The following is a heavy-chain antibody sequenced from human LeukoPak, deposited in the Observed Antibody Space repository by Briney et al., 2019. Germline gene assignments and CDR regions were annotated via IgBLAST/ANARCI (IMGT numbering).Heavy chain of an antibody. Sequence: SETLSLTCAVYGGSFSGYYWSWIRQPPGKGLEWIGEINHSGSTNYNPSLKSRVTISVDTSKNQFSLKLTSVTAADTAVYYCARGSGSWLIRFDYWGQGILVTVSS. J-gene: IGHJ4*02. V-gene: IGHV4-34*01. CDR2: INHSGST. CDR1: GGSFSGYY. CDR3: ARGSGSWLIRFDY. D-gene: IGHD6-13*01.